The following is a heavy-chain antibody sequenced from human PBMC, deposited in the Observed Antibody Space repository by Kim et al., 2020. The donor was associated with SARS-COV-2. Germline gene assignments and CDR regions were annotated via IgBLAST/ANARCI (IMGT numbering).Heavy chain of an antibody. CDR3: AADLNWNDANYYYYGMDV. CDR1: GFTFTSSA. V-gene: IGHV1-58*01. J-gene: IGHJ6*02. D-gene: IGHD1-1*01. Sequence: SVKVSCKASGFTFTSSAVQWVRQARGQRLEWIGWIVVGSGNTNYAQKFQERVTITRDMSTSTAYMELSSLRSEDTAVYYCAADLNWNDANYYYYGMDVWGQGTTVTVSS. CDR2: IVVGSGNT.